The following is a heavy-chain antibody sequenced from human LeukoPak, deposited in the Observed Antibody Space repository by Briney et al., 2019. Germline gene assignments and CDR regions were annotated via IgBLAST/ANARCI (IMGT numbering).Heavy chain of an antibody. J-gene: IGHJ3*02. V-gene: IGHV4-38-2*02. CDR2: IYHSGST. D-gene: IGHD3-16*01. CDR1: GYSISGGYY. Sequence: SETLSLTCTVSGYSISGGYYWGWIRQPPGKGLEWIGSIYHSGSTYYNPSLKSRVTISVDRSKNQFSLKLSSVTAADTAVYYCARISRSLGSIWGQGTMVTVSS. CDR3: ARISRSLGSI.